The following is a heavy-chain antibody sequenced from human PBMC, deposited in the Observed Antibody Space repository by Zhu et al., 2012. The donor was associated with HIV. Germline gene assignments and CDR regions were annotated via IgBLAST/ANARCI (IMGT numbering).Heavy chain of an antibody. CDR2: ISQSGDS. D-gene: IGHD3-10*01. J-gene: IGHJ4*02. V-gene: IGHV4-34*01. CDR1: GGSFSGFY. CDR3: ARGGFRYSASGSYSFDY. Sequence: QVQLQQWGAGLLKPSETLSLTCAVYGGSFSGFYWSWIRQPPGKGLEWIGEISQSGDSNYVPSLKSRVTLSVDTSKNQFSLKLNSVTAADTAVYYCARGGFRYSASGSYSFDYWGLGNPGHRXL.